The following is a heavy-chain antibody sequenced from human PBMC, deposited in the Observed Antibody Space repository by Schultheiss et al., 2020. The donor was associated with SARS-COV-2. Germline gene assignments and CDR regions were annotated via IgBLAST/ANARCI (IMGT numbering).Heavy chain of an antibody. J-gene: IGHJ6*03. CDR1: GGSISSGGYY. V-gene: IGHV4-61*08. CDR2: IYYSGST. CDR3: ARHLGYCSSTSCYTGSGYYYYMDV. D-gene: IGHD2-2*02. Sequence: SETLSLTCTVSGGSISSGGYYWSWIRQHPGKGLEWIGYIYYSGSTNYNPSLKSRVTISVDTSKNQFSLKLSSVTAADTAVYYCARHLGYCSSTSCYTGSGYYYYMDVWGKGTTVTVSS.